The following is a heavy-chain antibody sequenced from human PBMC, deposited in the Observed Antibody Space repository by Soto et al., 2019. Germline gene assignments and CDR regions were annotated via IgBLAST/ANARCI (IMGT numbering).Heavy chain of an antibody. CDR3: ARTFEGNFDI. V-gene: IGHV4-34*01. CDR2: INHSGST. J-gene: IGHJ3*02. CDR1: GGSFSGYY. Sequence: SETLSLTCAVYGGSFSGYYWSWIRQPPGKGLEWIGEINHSGSTNYNPSLKSRVTISVDTSKNQFSLKLSSVTAADTAVYYCARTFEGNFDIWGQGTMVTVSS.